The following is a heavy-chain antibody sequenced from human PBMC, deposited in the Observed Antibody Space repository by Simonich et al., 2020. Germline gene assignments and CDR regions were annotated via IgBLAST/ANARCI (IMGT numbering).Heavy chain of an antibody. J-gene: IGHJ5*02. CDR1: GFTFSSYG. CDR2: ILYDGSNK. V-gene: IGHV3-33*01. CDR3: ARAYSSSWYNWFDP. Sequence: QVQLVESGGGVVQPGRSLRLSCAASGFTFSSYGMPWVRQAPGKGLGGGAVILYDGSNKYYADSVKGRFTISRDNSKNTLYLQMNSLRAEDTAVYYCARAYSSSWYNWFDPWGQGTLVTVSS. D-gene: IGHD6-13*01.